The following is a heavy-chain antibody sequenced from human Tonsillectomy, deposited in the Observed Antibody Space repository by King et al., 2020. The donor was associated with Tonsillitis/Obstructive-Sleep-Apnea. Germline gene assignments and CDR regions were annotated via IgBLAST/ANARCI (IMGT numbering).Heavy chain of an antibody. CDR1: GYTFTGYY. J-gene: IGHJ4*02. CDR2: INPNSGGT. Sequence: QLVQSGAEVKKPGASVKVSCKASGYTFTGYYMHWVRQAPGQGLEWMGRINPNSGGTNYEQNFQGRVTMTRDTSISTAYMELSRLRSDDTAVYYCARAHGSGSYYNVVYWGQGTLVTVSS. CDR3: ARAHGSGSYYNVVY. V-gene: IGHV1-2*06. D-gene: IGHD3-10*01.